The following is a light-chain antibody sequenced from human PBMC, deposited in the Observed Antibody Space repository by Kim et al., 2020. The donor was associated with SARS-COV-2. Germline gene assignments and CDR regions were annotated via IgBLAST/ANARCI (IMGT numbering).Light chain of an antibody. Sequence: GQSFTISCTGTSGDVGGYNYVSWYQQHTGKAPKRMIYEVSKRPSGVPDRFSGSKSGNTASLTVSGLQAEDEADYYCSSYAGSNNLVFGGGTQLTVL. J-gene: IGLJ2*01. CDR2: EVS. CDR1: SGDVGGYNY. V-gene: IGLV2-8*01. CDR3: SSYAGSNNLV.